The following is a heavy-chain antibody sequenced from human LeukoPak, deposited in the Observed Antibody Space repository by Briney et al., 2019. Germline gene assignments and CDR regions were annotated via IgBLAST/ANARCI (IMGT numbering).Heavy chain of an antibody. CDR2: INPNGGST. CDR1: GYTLTSYY. D-gene: IGHD6-19*01. J-gene: IGHJ4*02. V-gene: IGHV1-46*01. Sequence: AAVQVSCKASGYTLTSYYMHWVRQAPGQGLEWMGIINPNGGSTSYAQKFQGRVTMTRDTSTSTVYMELSSLRSEDTAVYYCARGYIAVAGRDFDYWGQGTLVTVSS. CDR3: ARGYIAVAGRDFDY.